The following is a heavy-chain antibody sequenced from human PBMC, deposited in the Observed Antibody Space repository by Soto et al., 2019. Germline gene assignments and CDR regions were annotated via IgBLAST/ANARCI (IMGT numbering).Heavy chain of an antibody. V-gene: IGHV3-30-3*01. CDR3: ARDPSYDGSFDH. CDR2: ITYDGSSQ. D-gene: IGHD3-16*01. CDR1: GSSFRLYV. Sequence: GGSLRLTCAASGSSFRLYVIHWVRQAPGKGLEWVGVITYDGSSQYYADSVMGRFTISRDNSKNTVYLHLTRLRPEDTASYYCARDPSYDGSFDHGGEGTLFTVSS. J-gene: IGHJ4*02.